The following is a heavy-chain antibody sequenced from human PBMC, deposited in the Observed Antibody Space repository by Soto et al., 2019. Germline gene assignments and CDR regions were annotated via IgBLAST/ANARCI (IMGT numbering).Heavy chain of an antibody. CDR1: GFTFSSYD. CDR3: TKGRVRGVKGGVGALDI. Sequence: SLRLSCGGSGFTFSSYDMSWARQSPGKGLEWVSAISGSGGTTYYADSVKGRFTISRDNSKNTLYLQMSSLRAEDTAVYYCTKGRVRGVKGGVGALDIWRQGTMVTVSS. V-gene: IGHV3-23*01. CDR2: ISGSGGTT. J-gene: IGHJ3*02. D-gene: IGHD3-10*01.